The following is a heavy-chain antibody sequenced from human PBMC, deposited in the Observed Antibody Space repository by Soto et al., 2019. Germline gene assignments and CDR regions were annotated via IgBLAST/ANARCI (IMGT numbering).Heavy chain of an antibody. V-gene: IGHV4-59*01. J-gene: IGHJ4*02. CDR2: IYYSGST. CDR3: ARVLLSGSYDY. Sequence: QVQLQESGPGLVKPSETLSLTCTVSGGSISRYYWSWIRQPPGKGLEWIGYIYYSGSTNYNPSLKSRVTISVDTSKNQLSLKLSSVTAADTAVYYCARVLLSGSYDYWGQGTLVTVSS. CDR1: GGSISRYY. D-gene: IGHD1-26*01.